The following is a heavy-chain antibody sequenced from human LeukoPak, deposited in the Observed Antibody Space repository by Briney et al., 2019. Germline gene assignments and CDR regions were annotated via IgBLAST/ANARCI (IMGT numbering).Heavy chain of an antibody. CDR2: ISGSGGST. Sequence: PGGSLRLSCAASGFTFTSYAMSWVRQAPGKGLEWVSAISGSGGSTYYADSVKGRFTISRDNAKNSLYLQMNSLRAEDTAVYYCARELITSDERDILTGQGFDPWGQGTLVTVSS. V-gene: IGHV3-23*01. CDR3: ARELITSDERDILTGQGFDP. CDR1: GFTFTSYA. J-gene: IGHJ5*02. D-gene: IGHD3-9*01.